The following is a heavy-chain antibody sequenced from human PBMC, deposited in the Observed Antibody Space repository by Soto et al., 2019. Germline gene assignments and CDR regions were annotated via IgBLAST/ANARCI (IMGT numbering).Heavy chain of an antibody. CDR2: IYWDDDK. CDR3: AHSAPAVAGKWYFVH. CDR1: GFSLSTSGVG. V-gene: IGHV2-5*02. J-gene: IGHJ2*01. Sequence: QITLKESGPTLVKPTQTLTLTCTFSGFSLSTSGVGVGWIRQPPGKALEWLALIYWDDDKRYSPSLKSRLTITKDTSKHHALPTMTNKDAVDTATNYNAHSAPAVAGKWYFVHWGRGTQVTVSS. D-gene: IGHD6-19*01.